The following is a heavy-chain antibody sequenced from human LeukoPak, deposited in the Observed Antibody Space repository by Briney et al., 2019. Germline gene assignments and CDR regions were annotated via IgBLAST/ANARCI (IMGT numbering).Heavy chain of an antibody. V-gene: IGHV1-46*01. CDR1: GYTFTSYY. CDR3: ARENNQRGDRGAPFDP. D-gene: IGHD1-14*01. J-gene: IGHJ5*02. CDR2: INPSGGST. Sequence: ASVTVSCKASGYTFTSYYMHWVRQAPGQGLEWMGIINPSGGSTSYAQKFQGRVTMTRDMSTSTVYMELSSLRSEDTAVYYCARENNQRGDRGAPFDPWGQGTLVTVSS.